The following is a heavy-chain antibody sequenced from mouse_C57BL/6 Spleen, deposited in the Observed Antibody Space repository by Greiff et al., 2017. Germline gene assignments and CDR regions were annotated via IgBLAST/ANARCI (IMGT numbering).Heavy chain of an antibody. CDR3: ARTTTVVADYYAMDY. Sequence: QVQLQQSGPGLVQPSQSLSITCTVSGFSLTSYGVHWVRQSPGKGLEWLGVIWSGGSTDYNAAFISRLSISKDNSKSQVFFKMNSLQADDTAIYYCARTTTVVADYYAMDYWGQGTSVTGSS. D-gene: IGHD1-1*01. V-gene: IGHV2-2*01. J-gene: IGHJ4*01. CDR1: GFSLTSYG. CDR2: IWSGGST.